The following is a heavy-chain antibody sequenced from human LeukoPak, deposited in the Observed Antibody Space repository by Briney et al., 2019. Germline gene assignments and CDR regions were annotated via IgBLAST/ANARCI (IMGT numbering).Heavy chain of an antibody. V-gene: IGHV1-18*01. D-gene: IGHD4-23*01. J-gene: IGHJ3*02. CDR2: ISAYNGNT. CDR1: GYTFTSYG. Sequence: ASVKVSCKASGYTFTSYGISRVRQAPGQGLEWMGWISAYNGNTNYAQKLQGRVTMTTDTSTSTAYMELRSLRSDDTAVYYCARDREVVTPDDAFDIWGQGTMVTVSS. CDR3: ARDREVVTPDDAFDI.